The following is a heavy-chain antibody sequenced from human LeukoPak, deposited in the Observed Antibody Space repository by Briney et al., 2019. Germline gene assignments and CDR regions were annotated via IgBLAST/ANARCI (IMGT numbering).Heavy chain of an antibody. D-gene: IGHD1-14*01. V-gene: IGHV4-38-2*02. CDR1: GYSISSGYY. CDR3: ARDTGTYKMD. CDR2: IYQSGST. Sequence: SETLSLTCSVSGYSISSGYYWGWIRQPPGKGLEWIGSIYQSGSTSYNPSLKSRVTISLDTSNNQFSLKLSSVTAADTAVYYCARDTGTYKMDWGQGTLVTVSS. J-gene: IGHJ4*02.